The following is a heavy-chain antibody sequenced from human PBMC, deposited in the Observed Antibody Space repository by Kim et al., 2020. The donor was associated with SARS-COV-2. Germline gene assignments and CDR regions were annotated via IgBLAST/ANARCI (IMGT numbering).Heavy chain of an antibody. CDR2: ISGSGGST. Sequence: GGSLRLSCAAPGFTFSSYAMSWVRQAPGKGLEWVSAISGSGGSTYYADSVKGRFTISRDNSKNTLYLQMNSLRAEDTAVYYCANDLYALLDLRYFDWLLESSVAFDIWGQGTMVTVSS. CDR3: ANDLYALLDLRYFDWLLESSVAFDI. J-gene: IGHJ3*02. CDR1: GFTFSSYA. V-gene: IGHV3-23*01. D-gene: IGHD3-9*01.